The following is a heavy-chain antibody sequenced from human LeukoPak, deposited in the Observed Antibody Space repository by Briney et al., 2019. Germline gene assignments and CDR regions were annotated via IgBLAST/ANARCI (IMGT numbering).Heavy chain of an antibody. J-gene: IGHJ5*02. CDR1: VFTFNSYS. V-gene: IGHV3-48*01. CDR2: ISTGSSII. CDR3: ARGEVADP. Sequence: GGSLRLSCVGSVFTFNSYSMNWVRQAPGKGLEWVSYISTGSSIIYYADSVKGRFTISRDNAKNSLYLQMNSLRAEDMAVYYCARGEVADPWGRGTLVAVSS. D-gene: IGHD5-12*01.